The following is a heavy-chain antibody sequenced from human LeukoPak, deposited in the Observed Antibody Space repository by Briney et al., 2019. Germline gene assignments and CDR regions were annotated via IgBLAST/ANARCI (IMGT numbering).Heavy chain of an antibody. V-gene: IGHV5-51*01. D-gene: IGHD6-13*01. CDR3: ARGVGAAAAGKGAFDI. J-gene: IGHJ3*02. Sequence: GESLKISCKGSGYSFTSYWIGWVRQMPGKGLEWMGIIYPGDSDTRYSPSFQGQVTISADKSISTAYLQWSSLKASDTAMYYCARGVGAAAAGKGAFDIWGQGTMVTVSS. CDR1: GYSFTSYW. CDR2: IYPGDSDT.